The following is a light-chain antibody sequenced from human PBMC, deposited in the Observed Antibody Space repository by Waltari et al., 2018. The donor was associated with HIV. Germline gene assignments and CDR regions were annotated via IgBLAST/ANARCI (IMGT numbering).Light chain of an antibody. CDR3: QHYNNWPPWT. CDR2: GAT. Sequence: GDTVILSCRARETVNSNLAWYQQNPGQAPRLLIYGATTRATGVPVRFTGSGSETEFILTISSRQAEDFAVYYCQHYNNWPPWTFGPGTTVEVK. CDR1: ETVNSN. J-gene: IGKJ1*01. V-gene: IGKV3-15*01.